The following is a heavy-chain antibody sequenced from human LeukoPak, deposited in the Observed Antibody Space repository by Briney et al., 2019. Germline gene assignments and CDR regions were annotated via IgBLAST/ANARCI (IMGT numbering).Heavy chain of an antibody. CDR1: GFTVSSNY. Sequence: GGSLRLSCAASGFTVSSNYMSCVRQAPGKGLEWVSVIYSGGSTYYADSVKGRFTISRHNSKNTLYLQMNSLRAEDTAVYYCARGDFWSGYYTGLYWGQGTLVTVSS. CDR3: ARGDFWSGYYTGLY. D-gene: IGHD3-3*01. CDR2: IYSGGST. J-gene: IGHJ4*02. V-gene: IGHV3-53*04.